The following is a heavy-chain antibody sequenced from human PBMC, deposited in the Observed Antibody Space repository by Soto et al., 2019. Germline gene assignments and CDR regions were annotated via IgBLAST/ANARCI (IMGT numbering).Heavy chain of an antibody. V-gene: IGHV1-2*02. D-gene: IGHD2-2*02. J-gene: IGHJ5*02. CDR2: INVYNGET. Sequence: ASVKVSCKASGYTFSGYHMHWVRQAPGQGLEWMGWINVYNGETNIAQKFQGRVAMTRDTSITTAYVELSRLRFDDTAVYFCAREGATRRPSRPAIGWLKSWGQGTLVTVSS. CDR1: GYTFSGYH. CDR3: AREGATRRPSRPAIGWLKS.